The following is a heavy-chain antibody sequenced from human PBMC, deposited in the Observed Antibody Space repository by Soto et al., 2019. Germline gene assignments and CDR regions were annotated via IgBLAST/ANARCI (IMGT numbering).Heavy chain of an antibody. V-gene: IGHV4-31*03. Sequence: SETLSLTCTVSGVSISSGGYYWSWIRQHPGKGLEWIGYIYYSGSTYYNPSLKSRVTISVDTSKNQFSLKLSSVTAADTAVYYCARNLHGYRYFDYWGQGTLVTVSS. D-gene: IGHD5-18*01. J-gene: IGHJ4*02. CDR3: ARNLHGYRYFDY. CDR2: IYYSGST. CDR1: GVSISSGGYY.